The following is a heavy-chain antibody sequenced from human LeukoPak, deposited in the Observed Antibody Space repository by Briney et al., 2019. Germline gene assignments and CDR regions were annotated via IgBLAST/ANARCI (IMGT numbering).Heavy chain of an antibody. V-gene: IGHV3-23*01. Sequence: PGGSLRLSCAASGFTFSSYAMSWVRQAPEKELEWVSAISGSGGSTYYADSVKGRFTISRDNSENTLYLQMNSLRAEDTAVYYCAKNKLRGWYGSYYFDYWGQGTLVTVSS. CDR2: ISGSGGST. J-gene: IGHJ4*02. CDR1: GFTFSSYA. CDR3: AKNKLRGWYGSYYFDY. D-gene: IGHD6-19*01.